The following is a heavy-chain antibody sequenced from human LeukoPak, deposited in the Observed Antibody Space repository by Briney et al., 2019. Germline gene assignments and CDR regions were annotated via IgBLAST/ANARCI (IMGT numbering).Heavy chain of an antibody. CDR1: GFSFSSYG. V-gene: IGHV3-30*18. Sequence: GGSLRLSCAASGFSFSSYGMHWVRQAPAKGLEWVAVISYDGSKIYYADSVKGRFTISRDNSKNTLNLQMNSLRAEDTAVYYCAKFWRGAHYYGSGSYYFEGGFDYWGRGTLVTVSS. J-gene: IGHJ4*02. CDR3: AKFWRGAHYYGSGSYYFEGGFDY. D-gene: IGHD3-10*01. CDR2: ISYDGSKI.